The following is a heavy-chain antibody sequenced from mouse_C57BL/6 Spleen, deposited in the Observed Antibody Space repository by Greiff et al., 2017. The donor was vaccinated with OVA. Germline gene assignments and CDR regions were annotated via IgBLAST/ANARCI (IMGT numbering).Heavy chain of an antibody. D-gene: IGHD2-4*01. Sequence: QVQLQQPGAELVKPGASVKLSCKASGYTFTSYWMHWVKQRPGQGLEWIGMIHPNSGSTNYNEKFKSKATLTVDKSSSTAYMQLTSLTSDDSAVYYYEGSLYDYPDYWGQGTTLTVSS. CDR1: GYTFTSYW. CDR2: IHPNSGST. J-gene: IGHJ2*01. CDR3: EGSLYDYPDY. V-gene: IGHV1-64*01.